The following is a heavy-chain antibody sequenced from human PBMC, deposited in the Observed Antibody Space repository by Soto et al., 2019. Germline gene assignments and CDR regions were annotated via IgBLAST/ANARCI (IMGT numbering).Heavy chain of an antibody. J-gene: IGHJ6*02. D-gene: IGHD3-3*01. V-gene: IGHV1-18*01. CDR2: ISCYNGKT. CDR3: ARDAPPPELRFLEWHNYDYNGMDV. Sequence: ASVKFSCKTSGYSLTAYVIGWVRHAPGQGLEWMGLISCYNGKTKYAQKVQGRVTMTTDTSTSTAYMEVRSLRSDDTAIYYCARDAPPPELRFLEWHNYDYNGMDVWGQGTTVTVSS. CDR1: GYSLTAYV.